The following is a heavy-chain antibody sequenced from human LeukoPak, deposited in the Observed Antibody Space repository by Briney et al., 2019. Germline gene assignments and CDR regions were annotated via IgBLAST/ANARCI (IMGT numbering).Heavy chain of an antibody. CDR2: IYYSGST. CDR3: ARPWESWFDP. V-gene: IGHV4-39*01. J-gene: IGHJ5*02. D-gene: IGHD1-26*01. CDR1: GGSISSSSYY. Sequence: PSETLSLTCTVSGGSISSSSYYWGWIRQPPGEGLEWIGSIYYSGSTYYNPSLKSRVTISVDTSKNQFSLKLSSVTAADTAVYYCARPWESWFDPWGQGTLVTVSS.